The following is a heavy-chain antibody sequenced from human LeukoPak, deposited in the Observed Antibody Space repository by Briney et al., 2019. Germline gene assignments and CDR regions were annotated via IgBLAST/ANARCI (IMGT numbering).Heavy chain of an antibody. CDR3: ARSRIAVPDY. CDR1: GGSFSGYY. CDR2: INHSGST. V-gene: IGHV4-34*01. D-gene: IGHD6-19*01. Sequence: PSETLSLTCAVYGGSFSGYYWSWIRQPPGKGLEWIGEINHSGSTNYNPSLKSRVTISVDTSKNQFSLKLSSVTAADTAVYYCARSRIAVPDYWGQGTLVTVSS. J-gene: IGHJ4*02.